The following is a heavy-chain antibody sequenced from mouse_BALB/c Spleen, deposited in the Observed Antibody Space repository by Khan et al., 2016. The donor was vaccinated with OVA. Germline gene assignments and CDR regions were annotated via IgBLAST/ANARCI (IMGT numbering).Heavy chain of an antibody. D-gene: IGHD2-14*01. Sequence: QVQLKQSGPGLVAPSQSLSITCTISGFSLTSYGVHWVRQPPGKGLEWLVVIWSDGSTTYNSALKSRLSITKDNSKSQVFLKMNSLQIDDTAMYYWARHYRYFYAMDDWGQGTSVTVSS. CDR2: IWSDGST. CDR1: GFSLTSYG. CDR3: ARHYRYFYAMDD. V-gene: IGHV2-6-1*01. J-gene: IGHJ4*01.